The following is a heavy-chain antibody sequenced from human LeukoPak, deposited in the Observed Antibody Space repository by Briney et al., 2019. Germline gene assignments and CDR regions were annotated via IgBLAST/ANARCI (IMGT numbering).Heavy chain of an antibody. CDR1: GFTFSDYY. CDR2: ISSGGSTI. Sequence: GGSLRLSCAVSGFTFSDYYMSWIRQAPGKGLEWVSYISSGGSTISHADSVKGRFTISRENAENSLYLQMNSLRAEDTAVYYCARRAAAGRCFDNWGQGTLVTVSS. D-gene: IGHD6-13*01. V-gene: IGHV3-11*01. J-gene: IGHJ4*02. CDR3: ARRAAAGRCFDN.